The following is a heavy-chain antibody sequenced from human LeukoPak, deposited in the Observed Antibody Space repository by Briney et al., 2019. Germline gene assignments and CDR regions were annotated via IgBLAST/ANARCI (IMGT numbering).Heavy chain of an antibody. V-gene: IGHV3-7*01. CDR2: IKQDGSAK. J-gene: IGHJ4*02. CDR1: GFTFSRYQ. CDR3: AIIAVAGPFDC. D-gene: IGHD6-19*01. Sequence: GGSLRLSCAASGFTFSRYQMNWVRQAPGKGLEWVANIKQDGSAKYYVDSAKGRFSISRDNAKNSLYLQMNSLRVEDTAVYYCAIIAVAGPFDCWGQGTLVTVSS.